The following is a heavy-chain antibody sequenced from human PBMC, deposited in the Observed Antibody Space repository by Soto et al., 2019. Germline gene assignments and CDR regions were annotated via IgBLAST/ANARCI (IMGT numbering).Heavy chain of an antibody. Sequence: EVQLVESGGGLVKPGESLRLSCAASGFTFSNYNINWVRQAPGKGLEWVSSIRSRSIDMYYADSVKGRFTISRDDAKNSLSLQMNGLRAEDTAVYFCVSEWYPAEAFDIWGQGTMVTVSS. J-gene: IGHJ3*02. CDR2: IRSRSIDM. CDR3: VSEWYPAEAFDI. D-gene: IGHD2-15*01. CDR1: GFTFSNYN. V-gene: IGHV3-21*01.